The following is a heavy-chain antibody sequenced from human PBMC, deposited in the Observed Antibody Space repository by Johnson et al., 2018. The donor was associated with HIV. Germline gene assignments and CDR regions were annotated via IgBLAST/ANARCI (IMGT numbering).Heavy chain of an antibody. J-gene: IGHJ3*01. V-gene: IGHV3-30-3*01. Sequence: QVQLVESGGGVVQPGRSLRLSCAVSGFTFSSYALHWVRQAPGTGLEWVAVISYDGNNKYYADSVKGRFTISRDNSKNTLYLQMHSLRAEDTAVYYGARGGTYSSSWSDALHVWGQGTMVTVCS. CDR3: ARGGTYSSSWSDALHV. CDR1: GFTFSSYA. D-gene: IGHD6-13*01. CDR2: ISYDGNNK.